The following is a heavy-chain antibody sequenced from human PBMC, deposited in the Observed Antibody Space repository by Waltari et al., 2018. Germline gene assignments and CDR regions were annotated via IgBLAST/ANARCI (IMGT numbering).Heavy chain of an antibody. CDR3: ARDRFQRGGPAAIIYYYYMDV. CDR2: NNPNSGGT. J-gene: IGHJ6*03. V-gene: IGHV1-2*02. D-gene: IGHD2-2*01. CDR1: GYTFTGYY. Sequence: QVQLVQSGAEVKKPGASVKVSCKASGYTFTGYYMHWVRQAPGQGLEWMGWNNPNSGGTNYAPKFQGRVTMTRDTSISTAYMELSRLRSDDTAVYYCARDRFQRGGPAAIIYYYYMDVWGKGTTVTISS.